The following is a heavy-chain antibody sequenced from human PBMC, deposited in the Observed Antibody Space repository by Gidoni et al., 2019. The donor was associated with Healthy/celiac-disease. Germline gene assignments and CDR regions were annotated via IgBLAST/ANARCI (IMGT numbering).Heavy chain of an antibody. Sequence: EVQLVESGGGLVQPGGSLRLSCAASGFTFSSYWMHWVRQAPGTGLVWVSRINSDGSSTSYADSVNGRFTISRDNAKNTLYLQMNSLRAEDTAVYYCARDQTTGVTGAAFDIWGQGTMVTVSS. CDR2: INSDGSST. CDR1: GFTFSSYW. D-gene: IGHD7-27*01. V-gene: IGHV3-74*01. CDR3: ARDQTTGVTGAAFDI. J-gene: IGHJ3*02.